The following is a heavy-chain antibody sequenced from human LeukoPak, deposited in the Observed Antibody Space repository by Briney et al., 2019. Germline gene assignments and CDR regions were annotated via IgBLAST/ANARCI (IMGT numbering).Heavy chain of an antibody. CDR2: IYHSGST. Sequence: PSETLSLTCAVSGGSITSGGYSWSWIRQPPGKGLEWIGYIYHSGSTYYNPSLKSRVTISVDRSKNQFSLKLSSVTAADTAVYYCARVYYYDSSGPAYYFDYWGQGTLVTVSS. CDR1: GGSITSGGYS. V-gene: IGHV4-30-2*01. J-gene: IGHJ4*02. D-gene: IGHD3-22*01. CDR3: ARVYYYDSSGPAYYFDY.